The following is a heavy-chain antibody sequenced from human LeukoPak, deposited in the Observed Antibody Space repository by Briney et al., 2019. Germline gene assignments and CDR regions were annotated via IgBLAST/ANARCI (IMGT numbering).Heavy chain of an antibody. Sequence: GGSLRLSCAASGFTFSSYWMSWVRQAPGRGLEWVAIIKGDGSEKYYVDSVKGRFTISRDNAKNSLYLQTNSLRAEDTAVYYCATSRDVSLWFGELYWGQGTLVTVSS. J-gene: IGHJ4*02. CDR3: ATSRDVSLWFGELY. D-gene: IGHD3-10*01. CDR1: GFTFSSYW. CDR2: IKGDGSEK. V-gene: IGHV3-7*01.